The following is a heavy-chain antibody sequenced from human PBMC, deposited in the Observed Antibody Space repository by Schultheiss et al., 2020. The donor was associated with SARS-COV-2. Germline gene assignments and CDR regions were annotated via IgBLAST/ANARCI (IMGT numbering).Heavy chain of an antibody. V-gene: IGHV3-73*01. CDR1: GLTFSGSA. Sequence: GESLKISCAAYGLTFSGSAMHWVRQASGRGLEWVARIRSKANNYETAYAASVKGRFTISRDDSKNTAYLQMNSLKTEDTAVYYCTRLQLELFFDYWGQGSLVTVSS. CDR2: IRSKANNYET. CDR3: TRLQLELFFDY. J-gene: IGHJ4*02. D-gene: IGHD1-7*01.